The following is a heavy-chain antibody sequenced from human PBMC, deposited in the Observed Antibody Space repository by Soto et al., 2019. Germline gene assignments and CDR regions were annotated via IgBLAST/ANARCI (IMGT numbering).Heavy chain of an antibody. CDR2: IYNGGSP. CDR1: GGSISTDY. Sequence: QVQLQESGPGLLKPSETLSLTCTVSGGSISTDYWSWIRQPPGKRLEYIGFIYNGGSPNYNPSLESRVTIPPDTSKNQVSLKLNSVTAADTAVYYCARGEWFLRGYGMDVWGRGTTVTVS. V-gene: IGHV4-59*01. CDR3: ARGEWFLRGYGMDV. D-gene: IGHD3-3*01. J-gene: IGHJ6*02.